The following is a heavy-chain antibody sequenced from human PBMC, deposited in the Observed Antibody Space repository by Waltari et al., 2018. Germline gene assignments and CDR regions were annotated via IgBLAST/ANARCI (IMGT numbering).Heavy chain of an antibody. CDR2: IYTSGST. Sequence: QVQLQESGPGLVKPSETLSLTCTVSGGSIRSYYWSWIRQPAGKGLEWIGRIYTSGSTNYNPSLKSRVTISVDKSKNKFSLKLSSVTAADTAVYYCARSQYSRDGYNTFDYWGQGTLVTVSS. D-gene: IGHD3-22*01. CDR3: ARSQYSRDGYNTFDY. CDR1: GGSIRSYY. V-gene: IGHV4-4*07. J-gene: IGHJ4*02.